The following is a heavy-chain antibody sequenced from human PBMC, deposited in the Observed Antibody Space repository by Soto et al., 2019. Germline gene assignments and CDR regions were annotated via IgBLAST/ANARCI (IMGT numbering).Heavy chain of an antibody. Sequence: ASGKVCCKASGYTFTSYDISWVRQATGQGLEWMGWMNPNSGNTGYAQKFQGRVTMTRNTSISTAYMELSSLRSEDTAVYYCARWDIVVVPAAHIYYYYGMDVWGQGTTVTVSS. CDR1: GYTFTSYD. CDR3: ARWDIVVVPAAHIYYYYGMDV. CDR2: MNPNSGNT. V-gene: IGHV1-8*01. J-gene: IGHJ6*02. D-gene: IGHD2-2*01.